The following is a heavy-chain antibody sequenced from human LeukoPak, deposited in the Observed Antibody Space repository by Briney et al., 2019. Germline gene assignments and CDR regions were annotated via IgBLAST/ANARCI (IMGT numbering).Heavy chain of an antibody. Sequence: SETLSLTCTLSNFSINNGYYWGWIRQPPGKGLEWIGSIYHSGFTYSNPSLTSRLTMSIDASKNEFSLKLSSVTAADTAVYYCARADFRVRGDDWGQGTLVTVSS. CDR1: NFSINNGYY. CDR2: IYHSGFT. CDR3: ARADFRVRGDD. D-gene: IGHD3-10*01. J-gene: IGHJ4*02. V-gene: IGHV4-38-2*02.